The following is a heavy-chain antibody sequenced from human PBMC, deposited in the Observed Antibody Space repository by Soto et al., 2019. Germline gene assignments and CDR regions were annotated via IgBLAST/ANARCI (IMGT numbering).Heavy chain of an antibody. CDR3: ARDRPLPWFGESQPEIYGMDV. D-gene: IGHD3-10*01. CDR2: ISSSSSYI. V-gene: IGHV3-21*01. J-gene: IGHJ6*02. Sequence: GSLRLSCAASGFTFSSYSMNWVRQAPGKGLEWVSSISSSSSYIYYADSVKGRFTISRDNAKNSLYLQMNSLRAEDTAVYYCARDRPLPWFGESQPEIYGMDVWGQGTTVTVSS. CDR1: GFTFSSYS.